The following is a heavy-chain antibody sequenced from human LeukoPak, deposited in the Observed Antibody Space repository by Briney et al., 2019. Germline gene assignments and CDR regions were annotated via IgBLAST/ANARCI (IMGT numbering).Heavy chain of an antibody. CDR3: AKDLGRYRNNYFDY. Sequence: PGGSLRLSCAASGCTFSSYAMSWVRQAPEKGLEWVSTISGSGGGTYYADSVKGRFTISRDDSKNTLYLQMNSLRAEDTAVYYCAKDLGRYRNNYFDYWGQGTLVTVSS. CDR2: ISGSGGGT. CDR1: GCTFSSYA. D-gene: IGHD1-26*01. V-gene: IGHV3-23*01. J-gene: IGHJ4*02.